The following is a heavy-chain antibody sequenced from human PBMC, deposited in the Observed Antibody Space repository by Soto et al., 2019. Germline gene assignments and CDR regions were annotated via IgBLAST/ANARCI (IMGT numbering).Heavy chain of an antibody. CDR1: GVSISSGTYY. J-gene: IGHJ4*02. CDR2: IYHTGSS. CDR3: ARDLLGTTVDYYFDY. Sequence: SETLSLTCTVSGVSISSGTYYWSWLCQPPGKGLEWIGYIYHTGSSQSNPSLKSRVAISIDTSKNQFTLELRSVTAADTAVYYCARDLLGTTVDYYFDYWGPGRLVTVSS. D-gene: IGHD3-16*01. V-gene: IGHV4-30-4*01.